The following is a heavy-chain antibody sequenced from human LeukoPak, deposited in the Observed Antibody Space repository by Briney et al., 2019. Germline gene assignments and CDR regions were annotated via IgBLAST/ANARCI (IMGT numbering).Heavy chain of an antibody. Sequence: GGSLRLSCAASGFTFKSYTMNWVHQAPGKGLEWVSSITSSLSYISYADSVKGRFTISRDNAKNSLSLQMNSLRAEDTAVYYCARDFGRTSDWQPRLYYGMDVWGQGTTVTVSS. V-gene: IGHV3-21*01. J-gene: IGHJ6*02. CDR3: ARDFGRTSDWQPRLYYGMDV. CDR2: ITSSLSYI. CDR1: GFTFKSYT. D-gene: IGHD2-2*01.